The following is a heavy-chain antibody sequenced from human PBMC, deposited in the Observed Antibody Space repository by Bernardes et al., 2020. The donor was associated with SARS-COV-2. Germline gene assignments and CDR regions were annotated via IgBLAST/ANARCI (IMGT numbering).Heavy chain of an antibody. CDR1: GFTFNSFA. V-gene: IGHV3-23*01. Sequence: GGSLRLSCAASGFTFNSFAMTWVRQAPGKGLEWVSDISGSGGRTEYADSVKGRFTISRDNSKNTLYLQLNSLRADDTAVYYCAKGKGSSWSSYAIDIWGQGTMVTVSS. CDR3: AKGKGSSWSSYAIDI. J-gene: IGHJ3*02. CDR2: ISGSGGRT. D-gene: IGHD6-13*01.